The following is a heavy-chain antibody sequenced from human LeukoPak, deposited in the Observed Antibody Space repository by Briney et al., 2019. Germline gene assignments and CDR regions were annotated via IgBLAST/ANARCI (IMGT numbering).Heavy chain of an antibody. CDR1: GFTFSSYE. Sequence: GGSLRLSCAASGFTFSSYEMNWVRQAPGKGLEWVSYISSSGSTIYYADSVKGRFTISRDNAKNSLYLQMNSLRAEDTAVYYCARDYGDYVLGYFQHWGQGTLVTVSS. CDR2: ISSSGSTI. CDR3: ARDYGDYVLGYFQH. J-gene: IGHJ1*01. V-gene: IGHV3-48*03. D-gene: IGHD4-17*01.